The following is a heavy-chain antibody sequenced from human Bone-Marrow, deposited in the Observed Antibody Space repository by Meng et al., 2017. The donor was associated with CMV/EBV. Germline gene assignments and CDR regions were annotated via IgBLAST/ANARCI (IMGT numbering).Heavy chain of an antibody. Sequence: GESLKISCAASGFTFSSYAMHWVRQAPGKGLEWVAVISYDGSNKYYADSVKGRFTISRDSAKNSLYLQMNSLRAEDTAVYYCASSRSGSYYGMDVWGQGTTVTVSS. V-gene: IGHV3-30-3*01. J-gene: IGHJ6*02. CDR3: ASSRSGSYYGMDV. CDR1: GFTFSSYA. D-gene: IGHD1-26*01. CDR2: ISYDGSNK.